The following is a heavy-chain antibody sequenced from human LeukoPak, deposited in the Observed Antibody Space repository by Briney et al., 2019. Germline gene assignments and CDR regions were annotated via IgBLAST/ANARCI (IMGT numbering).Heavy chain of an antibody. V-gene: IGHV4-61*02. CDR1: GGSISSGSYY. J-gene: IGHJ4*02. D-gene: IGHD5-12*01. CDR2: IYTSGST. CDR3: ARTALGYSGYAFDY. Sequence: SETLSLTCTVSGGSISSGSYYWSWIRQPAGKGLEWIGRIYTSGSTNYNPSLKSRVTISVDTSKNQFSLKLSSVTAADTAVYYCARTALGYSGYAFDYWGQGTLVTVSS.